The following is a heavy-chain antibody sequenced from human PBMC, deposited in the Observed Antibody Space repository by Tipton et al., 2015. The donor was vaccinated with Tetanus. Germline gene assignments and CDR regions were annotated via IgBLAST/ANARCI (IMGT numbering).Heavy chain of an antibody. CDR2: IYSSGTT. D-gene: IGHD2-2*01. Sequence: TLSLTCTVSGVSMIDSYWNWIRQPAGKGLEWIGRIYSSGTTNYDPSLRGRVTMSIDTSKNRFSLKLTSVTAADTAMYYCARGSDIVVVPGVTRADWFDPWGQGTLVTVSS. CDR1: GVSMIDSY. V-gene: IGHV4-4*07. CDR3: ARGSDIVVVPGVTRADWFDP. J-gene: IGHJ5*02.